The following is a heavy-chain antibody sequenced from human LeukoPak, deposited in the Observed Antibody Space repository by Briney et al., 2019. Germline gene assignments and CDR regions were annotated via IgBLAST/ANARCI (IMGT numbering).Heavy chain of an antibody. V-gene: IGHV4-39*01. J-gene: IGHJ6*03. Sequence: PSETLSLTCTVSGDSVTTTNFYWGWIRQAPGKGLEWIGSLYYGVNTYYKPSLKSRVTISVDTSLNQFSLILTSVTAADTGVYYCPRLRVQQLASSYYMDVWGKGTTVTVSS. CDR3: PRLRVQQLASSYYMDV. D-gene: IGHD6-13*01. CDR1: GDSVTTTNFY. CDR2: LYYGVNT.